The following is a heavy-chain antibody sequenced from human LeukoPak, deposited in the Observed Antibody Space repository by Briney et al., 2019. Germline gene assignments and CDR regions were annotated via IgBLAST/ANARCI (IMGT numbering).Heavy chain of an antibody. CDR1: GYTFTGYY. Sequence: ASVKVSCKASGYTFTGYYMHWVRQAPGQGLEWMGWINPNSGGTNYEQKFQGRVTMTRDTSISTAYMELSRLRSDDTAVYYCARVPHYGFFDYWGQGTLVTVSS. J-gene: IGHJ4*02. CDR2: INPNSGGT. D-gene: IGHD3-10*01. V-gene: IGHV1-2*02. CDR3: ARVPHYGFFDY.